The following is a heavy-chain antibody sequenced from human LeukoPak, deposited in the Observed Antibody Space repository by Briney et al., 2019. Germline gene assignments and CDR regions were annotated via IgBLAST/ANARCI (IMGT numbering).Heavy chain of an antibody. D-gene: IGHD5-18*01. CDR2: ISSSGGTT. Sequence: GGSLRLSCAASGFTFSSYAMNWVRQAPGKGLEWVSVISSSGGTTYYSDSVKGRFIISRDNSKNTLYLQMTSLRAEDTALYCCAKANGGSSYGYWDYWGQGTLVTVSS. J-gene: IGHJ4*02. V-gene: IGHV3-23*01. CDR1: GFTFSSYA. CDR3: AKANGGSSYGYWDY.